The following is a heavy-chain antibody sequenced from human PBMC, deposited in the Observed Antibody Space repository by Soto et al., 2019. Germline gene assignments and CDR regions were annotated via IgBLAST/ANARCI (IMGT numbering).Heavy chain of an antibody. CDR3: ARDWARRSGSYLYYFEY. J-gene: IGHJ4*02. D-gene: IGHD1-26*01. CDR1: GFTFSSYW. V-gene: IGHV3-7*03. Sequence: PGGSLRLSCAASGFTFSSYWMSWVRQAPGKGLEWVANVKQDGSEKYYVDSVKGRFTISRDNAKNSLYLQMNSLRAEDTAVYYCARDWARRSGSYLYYFEYWAQGALVTVSS. CDR2: VKQDGSEK.